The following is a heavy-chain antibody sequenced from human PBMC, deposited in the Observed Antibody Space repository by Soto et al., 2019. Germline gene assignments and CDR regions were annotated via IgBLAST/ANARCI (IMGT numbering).Heavy chain of an antibody. CDR3: ARVLTGTTLEGNWFDP. CDR1: GGTFSSYA. V-gene: IGHV1-69*13. D-gene: IGHD1-7*01. Sequence: SVKVSCKASGGTFSSYAISWVRQAPGQGLEWMGGIIPIFGTANYAQKFQGRVTITADESTSTAYMELSSLRSEDTAVYYCARVLTGTTLEGNWFDPWGQGTLVTVSS. J-gene: IGHJ5*02. CDR2: IIPIFGTA.